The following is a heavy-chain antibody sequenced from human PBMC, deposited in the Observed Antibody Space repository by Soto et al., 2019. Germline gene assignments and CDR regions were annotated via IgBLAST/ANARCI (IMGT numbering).Heavy chain of an antibody. Sequence: EVQLLESGGGLVQPGGSLRLSCAASGFTFSSYAMSWVRQAPGKGLEWVSAISGSGGSTYYADSVKGRFTISRDNSKNTLYQQMNSLKPQDKAVYYCAKPLPLCQQQPFSPWGQGTLVTVSS. V-gene: IGHV3-23*01. D-gene: IGHD6-13*01. CDR1: GFTFSSYA. CDR2: ISGSGGST. CDR3: AKPLPLCQQQPFSP. J-gene: IGHJ5*02.